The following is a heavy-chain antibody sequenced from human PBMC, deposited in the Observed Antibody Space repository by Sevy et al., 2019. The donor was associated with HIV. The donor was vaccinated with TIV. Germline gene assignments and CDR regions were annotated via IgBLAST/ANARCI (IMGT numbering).Heavy chain of an antibody. D-gene: IGHD6-19*01. CDR1: GFTFSTYA. Sequence: GGSLRLSCAASGFTFSTYAMSWVRQAPGKGLEWVSGISGSGISIYYAGSVKGRFTISRDNSKNTPILQMNSLRAEDTAIYYCAKELPGYQYDSSGNLDTWGQGRLVTVSS. V-gene: IGHV3-23*01. CDR3: AKELPGYQYDSSGNLDT. CDR2: ISGSGISI. J-gene: IGHJ5*02.